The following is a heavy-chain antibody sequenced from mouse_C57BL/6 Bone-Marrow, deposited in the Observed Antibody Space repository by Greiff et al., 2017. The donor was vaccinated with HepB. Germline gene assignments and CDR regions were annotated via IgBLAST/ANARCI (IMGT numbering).Heavy chain of an antibody. CDR3: ARGIYSNYGY. CDR2: LSDGGSYT. CDR1: GFTFSSYA. V-gene: IGHV5-4*03. J-gene: IGHJ2*01. Sequence: EVMLVESGGGLVKPGGSLKLSCAASGFTFSSYAMSWVRQTPEKRLEWVATLSDGGSYTYYPDNVKGRFTISRDNAKNNLYLQMSHLKSEDTAMYYCARGIYSNYGYWGQGTTLTVSS. D-gene: IGHD2-5*01.